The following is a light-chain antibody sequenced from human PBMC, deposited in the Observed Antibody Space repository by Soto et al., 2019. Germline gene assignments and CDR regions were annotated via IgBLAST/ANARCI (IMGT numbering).Light chain of an antibody. CDR1: QSVSSSY. CDR3: QQYGSSLCT. Sequence: EIVLTQSPGTLSLSPGERATLSCRASQSVSSSYLAWYQQKPDQAPRLLIYGASSRATGIPDRFSGSGSGTDFTLTISRLEPEDFAVYYCQQYGSSLCTFGQGTKVEIK. CDR2: GAS. J-gene: IGKJ1*01. V-gene: IGKV3-20*01.